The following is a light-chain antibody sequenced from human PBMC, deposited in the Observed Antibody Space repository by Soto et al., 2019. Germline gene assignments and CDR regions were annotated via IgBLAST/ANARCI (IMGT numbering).Light chain of an antibody. J-gene: IGKJ5*01. V-gene: IGKV2-30*02. CDR1: QSLVHDDGNTY. Sequence: IVMTQTPLSSPVTLGQAASISCRSSQSLVHDDGNTYFSWFQXRQGRSPRGXIYKVSNRGSGVPARFSGSGSGTDLAMKISRVEAEDVGVYYCMQGTHWPITFGQGTRLEIK. CDR2: KVS. CDR3: MQGTHWPIT.